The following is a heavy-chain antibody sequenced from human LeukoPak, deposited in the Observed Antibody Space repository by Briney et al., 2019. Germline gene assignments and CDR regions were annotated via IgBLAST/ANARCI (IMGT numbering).Heavy chain of an antibody. Sequence: PSETLSLTCAVYGGSFSGYYWSWIRQPPGKGLEWIGEINHSGSTNYNPSLKSRVTISVDTSKNQFSLKLSSVTAADTAVYYCATYHYGSDTNWFDPWGQGTLVTVSS. D-gene: IGHD3-10*01. CDR1: GGSFSGYY. V-gene: IGHV4-34*01. CDR3: ATYHYGSDTNWFDP. J-gene: IGHJ5*02. CDR2: INHSGST.